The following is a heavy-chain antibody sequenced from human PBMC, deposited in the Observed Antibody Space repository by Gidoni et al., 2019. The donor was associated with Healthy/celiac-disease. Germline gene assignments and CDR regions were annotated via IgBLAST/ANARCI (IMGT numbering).Heavy chain of an antibody. J-gene: IGHJ3*02. D-gene: IGHD3-10*01. CDR2: ISSSSSYT. Sequence: QVQLVESGGGLVKPGGSLRLSCAASGFTFSDYFMSWIRQAPGKGLEWVSYISSSSSYTNYADSVKGRFTISRDNAKNSLYLQMNSLRAEDTAVYYCARDLGLLWFGELPPPVPGEKNAFDIWGQGTMVTVSS. V-gene: IGHV3-11*05. CDR3: ARDLGLLWFGELPPPVPGEKNAFDI. CDR1: GFTFSDYF.